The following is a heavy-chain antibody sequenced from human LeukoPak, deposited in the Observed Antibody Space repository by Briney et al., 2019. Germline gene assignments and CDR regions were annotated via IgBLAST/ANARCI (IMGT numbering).Heavy chain of an antibody. D-gene: IGHD3-22*01. CDR2: ISAYNGNT. CDR3: ARGGYYDSSGYLWEYYFDY. V-gene: IGHV1-18*01. J-gene: IGHJ4*02. Sequence: GASVKVSCKASGYTFTSYGISWVRQAPGQGLEWMGWISAYNGNTNYAQRLQGRVTMTRDTSMSTAYMELRRLRSNDTAVYYCARGGYYDSSGYLWEYYFDYWGQGILVTVSS. CDR1: GYTFTSYG.